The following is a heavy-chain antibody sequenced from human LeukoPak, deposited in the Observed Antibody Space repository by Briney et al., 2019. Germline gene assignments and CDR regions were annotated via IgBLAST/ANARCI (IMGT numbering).Heavy chain of an antibody. V-gene: IGHV4-59*01. CDR1: GGSISNYY. Sequence: SETLSLTCTVSGGSISNYYWRWIRQPPGKGLEWIGYIYYSGSTNYNPSLKSRVTISVDTPKNQFSLKLSSVTAADTAVYYRARGQEGDYWGQGTLVTVSS. CDR2: IYYSGST. J-gene: IGHJ4*02. CDR3: ARGQEGDY.